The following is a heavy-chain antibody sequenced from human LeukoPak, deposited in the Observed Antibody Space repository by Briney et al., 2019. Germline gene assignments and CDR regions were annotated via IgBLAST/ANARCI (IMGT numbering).Heavy chain of an antibody. CDR3: AKNDDNLNYYQWMGD. CDR2: VYSSGST. V-gene: IGHV4-39*01. D-gene: IGHD1-1*01. CDR1: GGSISSNNFC. Sequence: SETLSLTCSVSGGSISSNNFCWGWIRQPPGKGLEWIGCVYSSGSTNVSPSLKSRVTISVDTSKNQFSLKLRSVTAADTAQYFCAKNDDNLNYYQWMGDWGKGTTVAVSS. J-gene: IGHJ6*04.